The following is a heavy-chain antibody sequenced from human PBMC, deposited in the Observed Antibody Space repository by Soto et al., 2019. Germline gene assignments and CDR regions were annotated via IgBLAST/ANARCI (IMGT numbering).Heavy chain of an antibody. J-gene: IGHJ1*01. CDR3: AREPLGYCSGGSCPGYFQH. D-gene: IGHD2-15*01. Sequence: SETLSLTCTVSGGSISSYYWSWIRQPPGKGLEWIGYIYYSGSTNYNPSLKSRVTISVDTSKNQFSLKLSSVTAADTAVYYCAREPLGYCSGGSCPGYFQHWGQGTLVTVSS. V-gene: IGHV4-59*01. CDR1: GGSISSYY. CDR2: IYYSGST.